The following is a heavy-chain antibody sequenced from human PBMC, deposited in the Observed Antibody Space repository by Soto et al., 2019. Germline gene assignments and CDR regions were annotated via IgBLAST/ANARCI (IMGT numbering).Heavy chain of an antibody. J-gene: IGHJ4*02. CDR2: INPNSGGT. Sequence: ASVKVSCKASGYTFTGYYMHWVRQAPGQGLEWMGWINPNSGGTNYAQKFQGRVTMTRDTSISTAYMELSRLRSDDTAVYYCAGGGLHYCGGDCYSPMWYWGQGTLVTVSS. CDR1: GYTFTGYY. V-gene: IGHV1-2*02. CDR3: AGGGLHYCGGDCYSPMWY. D-gene: IGHD2-21*02.